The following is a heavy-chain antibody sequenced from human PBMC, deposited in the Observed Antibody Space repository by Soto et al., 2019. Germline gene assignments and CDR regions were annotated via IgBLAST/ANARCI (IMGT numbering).Heavy chain of an antibody. J-gene: IGHJ5*02. D-gene: IGHD3-3*01. V-gene: IGHV4-34*01. CDR2: INHSGST. Sequence: SETRSLNCAVYGGSLSGYYWSWLRQPPGKGLEWIGEINHSGSTNYNPSLKSRVTISVDTSKNQFSLKLSSVTAADTAVYYCARRVSYDFWSAIYGDWFDPWAQGTLVTVS. CDR1: GGSLSGYY. CDR3: ARRVSYDFWSAIYGDWFDP.